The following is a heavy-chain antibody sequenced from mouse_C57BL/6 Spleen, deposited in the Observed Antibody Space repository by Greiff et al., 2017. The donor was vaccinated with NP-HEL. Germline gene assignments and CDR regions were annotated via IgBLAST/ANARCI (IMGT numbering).Heavy chain of an antibody. CDR2: IWWDDDK. Sequence: QVTLKVSGPGILQPSQTLSLTCSFSGFSLSTFGMGVGWIRQPSGKGLEWLAHIWWDDDKYYNPALKSRLTISKDTSKNQVFLKIANVDTADTATYYCARAPYYYGSSYDWFAYWGQGTLVTVSA. V-gene: IGHV8-8*01. J-gene: IGHJ3*01. D-gene: IGHD1-1*01. CDR3: ARAPYYYGSSYDWFAY. CDR1: GFSLSTFGMG.